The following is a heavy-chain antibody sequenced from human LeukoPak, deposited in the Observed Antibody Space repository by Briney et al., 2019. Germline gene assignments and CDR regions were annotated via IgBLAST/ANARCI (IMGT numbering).Heavy chain of an antibody. J-gene: IGHJ3*02. CDR3: AKEAIIASAFDI. Sequence: PGGFLRLSCAASGFTFDDYAMHWVRQAPGKGLEWVSGISWNSGSIGYADSVKGRFTISRDNAKNSLYLQMNDLRAEDMALYYCAKEAIIASAFDIWGQGTMVTVSS. CDR2: ISWNSGSI. D-gene: IGHD6-13*01. CDR1: GFTFDDYA. V-gene: IGHV3-9*03.